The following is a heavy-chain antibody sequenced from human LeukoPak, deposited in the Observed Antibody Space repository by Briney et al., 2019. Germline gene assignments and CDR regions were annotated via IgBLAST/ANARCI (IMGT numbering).Heavy chain of an antibody. CDR2: IYPGDSDT. CDR1: GYSFTSYW. D-gene: IGHD6-19*01. J-gene: IGHJ5*02. V-gene: IGHV5-51*01. CDR3: ARHSRQWLASFDP. Sequence: GGSLQISCKGSGYSFTSYWIGWVRQLPGKGLEWMGIIYPGDSDTRYSPSFQGQVTISADKSISTAYLQWSSLKASDTAMYYCARHSRQWLASFDPWGQGTLVTVSS.